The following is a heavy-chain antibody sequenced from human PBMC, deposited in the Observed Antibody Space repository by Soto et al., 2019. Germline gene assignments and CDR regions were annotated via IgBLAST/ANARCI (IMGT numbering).Heavy chain of an antibody. CDR1: GDSTXSDSHY. Sequence: SETLSLTCTFSGDSTXSDSHYWGGVRQPPGEGLEWIGSFYFSGSTYYNPSLKSRVTVSVDTSKNQFSLRLSSVTAADTAVYYCARQVSAIRFLDWDPAYFDHRGQGLLVTVSS. D-gene: IGHD3-3*01. V-gene: IGHV4-39*01. CDR3: ARQVSAIRFLDWDPAYFDH. J-gene: IGHJ4*02. CDR2: FYFSGST.